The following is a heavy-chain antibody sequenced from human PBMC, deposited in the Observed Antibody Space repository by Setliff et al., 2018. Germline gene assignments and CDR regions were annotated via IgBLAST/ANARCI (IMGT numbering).Heavy chain of an antibody. Sequence: PSETLSLTCTVSGGSVGNSYYYWNWIRQPAGKGLEWIGRIYTTWSTNYNPSLKSRVTMSVDKSKSHFSLELTSVTAADTAVYYCARGRAGHSGHWGQGTTVTVSS. J-gene: IGHJ6*02. D-gene: IGHD6-19*01. V-gene: IGHV4-61*02. CDR3: ARGRAGHSGH. CDR1: GGSVGNSYYY. CDR2: IYTTWST.